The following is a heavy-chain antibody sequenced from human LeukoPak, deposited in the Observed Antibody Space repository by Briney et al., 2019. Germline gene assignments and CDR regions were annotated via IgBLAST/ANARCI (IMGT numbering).Heavy chain of an antibody. Sequence: PSETLSLTXTVSGGSLSSYYWSSIRQPPGKGLEWIGYIYYRGSTSYNPSLRSRVTISVDTSKNQFSLKLSSVTAADTAVYYCARCIGSSSFARWFDPWGQGTLVTVSS. V-gene: IGHV4-59*01. J-gene: IGHJ5*02. D-gene: IGHD6-6*01. CDR3: ARCIGSSSFARWFDP. CDR1: GGSLSSYY. CDR2: IYYRGST.